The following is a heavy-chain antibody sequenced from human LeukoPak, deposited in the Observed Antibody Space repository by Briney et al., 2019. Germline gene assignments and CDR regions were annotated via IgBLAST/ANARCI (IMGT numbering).Heavy chain of an antibody. CDR2: ISSSGTI. V-gene: IGHV3-48*01. J-gene: IGHJ4*02. CDR1: GFTSSNYR. CDR3: ARIYHYGLGIDF. D-gene: IGHD3-10*01. Sequence: GGSLRLSCAASGFTSSNYRMTWVRQAPGKGLEWVSYISSSGTILYADSVKGRFTISRDNAKNSLFLQMNSLRAEDTAVYYCARIYHYGLGIDFWGQGTLVTVSS.